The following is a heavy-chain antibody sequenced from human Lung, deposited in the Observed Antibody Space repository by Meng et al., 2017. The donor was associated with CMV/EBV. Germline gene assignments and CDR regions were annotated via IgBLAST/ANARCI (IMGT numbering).Heavy chain of an antibody. CDR2: IRFDASNK. J-gene: IGHJ6*02. CDR3: VKGIYPRTYYYYYGLDV. CDR1: GFTFRRHW. V-gene: IGHV3-30*02. D-gene: IGHD5/OR15-5a*01. Sequence: SXSTSGFTFRRHWMVWVRQAPGKGLEWVAFIRFDASNKYYADSVKGRFTISRDNFKNTLFLQMNSLRPEDTAVYYCVKGIYPRTYYYYYGLDVWGQGXSVTVSS.